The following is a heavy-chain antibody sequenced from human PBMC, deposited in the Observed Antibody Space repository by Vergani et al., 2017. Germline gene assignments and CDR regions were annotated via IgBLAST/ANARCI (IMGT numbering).Heavy chain of an antibody. D-gene: IGHD3-22*01. CDR1: GFTFSSYG. CDR3: ARDLDESSGYYYYYGMDV. Sequence: QVQLVESGGGVVQPGRSLRLSCAASGFTFSSYGMHWVRQAPGKGLEWVAVIWYDGSNKYYADSVKGRFTISRDNSKNTLYLQMNSLRAEDTAVYYCARDLDESSGYYYYYGMDVWGQGTTVTVSS. V-gene: IGHV3-33*01. J-gene: IGHJ6*02. CDR2: IWYDGSNK.